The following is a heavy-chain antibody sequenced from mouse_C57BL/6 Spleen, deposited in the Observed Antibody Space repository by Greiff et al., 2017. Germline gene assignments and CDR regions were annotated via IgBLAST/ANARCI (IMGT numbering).Heavy chain of an antibody. V-gene: IGHV1-69*01. CDR2: IDPSDSYT. CDR3: ARGGYDYFLAWFAY. Sequence: QVQLQQPGAELVMPGASVKLSCKASGYTFTSYWMHWVKQRPGQGLEWIGEIDPSDSYTNYNQKFKGKSTLTVDKSSSTAYMQLSSLTSEDSAVYYCARGGYDYFLAWFAYWGQGTLVTVSA. CDR1: GYTFTSYW. D-gene: IGHD2-4*01. J-gene: IGHJ3*01.